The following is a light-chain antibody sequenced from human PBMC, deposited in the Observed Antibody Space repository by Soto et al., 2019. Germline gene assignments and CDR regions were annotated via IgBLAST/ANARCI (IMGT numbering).Light chain of an antibody. CDR2: EAN. CDR3: CSYAGSSTYVI. V-gene: IGLV2-23*01. Sequence: QSALTQPASVSGSPGQSITISCTGTSSNVGSYKLVSWYQQHPGKAPKLMIFEANRRPSGVSNRFSGSKSGNTASLTISGLQPDDEADYFCCSYAGSSTYVIFGGGTKVTVL. CDR1: SSNVGSYKL. J-gene: IGLJ2*01.